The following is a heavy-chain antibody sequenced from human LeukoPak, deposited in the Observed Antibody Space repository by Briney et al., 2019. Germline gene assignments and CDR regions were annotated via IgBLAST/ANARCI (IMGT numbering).Heavy chain of an antibody. Sequence: GGSLRHSCAASGFTHSCYAMSWLRPPPAKGLAWASGISSSGYNTYYADSVKGRFTISRDNSRSTLYLQMNSLRAEYTAVYSCAKGTHSTGWAGFDYWGQGTLVTVSS. CDR3: AKGTHSTGWAGFDY. V-gene: IGHV3-23*01. D-gene: IGHD6-19*01. J-gene: IGHJ4*02. CDR2: ISSSGYNT. CDR1: GFTHSCYA.